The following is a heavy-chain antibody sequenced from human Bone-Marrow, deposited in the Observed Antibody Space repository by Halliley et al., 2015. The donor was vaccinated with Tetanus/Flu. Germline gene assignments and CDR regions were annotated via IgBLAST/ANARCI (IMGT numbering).Heavy chain of an antibody. CDR2: NT. CDR3: AKGRDVLIVYATPSDY. Sequence: NTHCADSVKGRFTISRAKSKNTLYLPMNSLSAEAAAVYYCAKGRDVLIVYATPSDYWGQGTLVTVSS. D-gene: IGHD2-8*01. V-gene: IGHV3-23*01. J-gene: IGHJ4*02.